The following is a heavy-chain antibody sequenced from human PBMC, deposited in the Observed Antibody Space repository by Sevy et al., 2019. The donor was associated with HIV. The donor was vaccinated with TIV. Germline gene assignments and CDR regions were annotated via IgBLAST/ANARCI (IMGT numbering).Heavy chain of an antibody. V-gene: IGHV4-34*01. CDR1: DGSFSGYY. D-gene: IGHD2-2*01. Sequence: SETLSLTCAVHDGSFSGYYWNWIRQLPGKGLEWIGEINESGITYYNPSLKSRVTISVDTSKKQFSLKLNSGTAVDSAVYFCARSPPLVVVPGAPSWFDPWGQGTLVTVSS. CDR2: INESGIT. CDR3: ARSPPLVVVPGAPSWFDP. J-gene: IGHJ5*02.